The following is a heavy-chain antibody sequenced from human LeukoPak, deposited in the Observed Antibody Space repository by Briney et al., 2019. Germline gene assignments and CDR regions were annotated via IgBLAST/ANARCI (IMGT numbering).Heavy chain of an antibody. CDR2: ISGSGGST. J-gene: IGHJ4*02. CDR3: AKVAHYGSGSYPFDY. Sequence: GGSLRLSCAASGFTFSSYAMSWVRQAPGKGLEWVSVISGSGGSTYYADPVKGRFTISRDNSENTLHLQMSSLRAEDTAVYYCAKVAHYGSGSYPFDYWGQGTLVTVSS. V-gene: IGHV3-23*01. CDR1: GFTFSSYA. D-gene: IGHD3-10*01.